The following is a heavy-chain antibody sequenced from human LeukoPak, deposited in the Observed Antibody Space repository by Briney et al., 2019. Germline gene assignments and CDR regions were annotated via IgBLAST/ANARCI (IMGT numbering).Heavy chain of an antibody. CDR3: AVYSTIAIYY. D-gene: IGHD5-24*01. Sequence: SETLSLTCTVSGGSISSSSYYWGWIRQPPGKGLEWIGSIYNSGSTLYNPSLKSRVTISVDMSKNQFSLNLSSVSAADTAVYYCAVYSTIAIYYWGQGTLVTVSS. V-gene: IGHV4-39*01. CDR2: IYNSGST. CDR1: GGSISSSSYY. J-gene: IGHJ4*02.